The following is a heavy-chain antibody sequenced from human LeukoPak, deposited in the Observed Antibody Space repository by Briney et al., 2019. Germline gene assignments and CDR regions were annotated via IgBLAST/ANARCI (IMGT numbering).Heavy chain of an antibody. D-gene: IGHD4-17*01. V-gene: IGHV4-4*07. J-gene: IGHJ4*02. CDR2: IYSSGSA. CDR1: GGSISIYY. CDR3: ARGTDGDYVDY. Sequence: SETLSLTCTVSGGSISIYYWSWIRQPAGKGLEWLGRIYSSGSANYNPSLKSRVTMSVDTSKNQFSLKLRSVIAPETAVYYCARGTDGDYVDYWGQGTLVTVSS.